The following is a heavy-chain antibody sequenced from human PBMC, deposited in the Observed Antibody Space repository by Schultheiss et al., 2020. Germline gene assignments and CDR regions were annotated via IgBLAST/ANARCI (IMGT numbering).Heavy chain of an antibody. Sequence: ESLKISCKGSGYSFSNYWIGWVRQMPGKGLEWMGIIYPAGSDTRYSPSFQGQVTISADKSISTAYLQWSSLKASDTAMYYCVRRAFSSGYLFDYWGQGILVTVSS. CDR3: VRRAFSSGYLFDY. J-gene: IGHJ4*02. D-gene: IGHD3-22*01. CDR2: IYPAGSDT. CDR1: GYSFSNYW. V-gene: IGHV5-51*01.